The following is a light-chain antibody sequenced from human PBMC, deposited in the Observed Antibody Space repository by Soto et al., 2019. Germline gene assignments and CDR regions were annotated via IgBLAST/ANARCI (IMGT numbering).Light chain of an antibody. CDR3: QQYNNWHPIT. V-gene: IGKV3-15*01. Sequence: EIVMTQSPATLSVSPGERATLSYRASQSVSSNLAWYQQKPGQATRLLIYGASTRANGIPARFSGSGSGTEFTLTLSSLQSEDFAVYYCQQYNNWHPITFGQGTRLEI. J-gene: IGKJ5*01. CDR2: GAS. CDR1: QSVSSN.